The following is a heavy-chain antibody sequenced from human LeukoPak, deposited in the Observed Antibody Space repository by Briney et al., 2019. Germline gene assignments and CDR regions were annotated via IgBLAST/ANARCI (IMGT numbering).Heavy chain of an antibody. Sequence: SETLSLTCTVSVGSISSYFWSWIRQPPGKGREWIGYIYYSGSTNYNPSLKSRATISVDTSKNQFSLKLSSVTAADTAVYYCARTAVYSSSWNFDYWGQGTLVTVSS. D-gene: IGHD6-13*01. CDR2: IYYSGST. V-gene: IGHV4-59*01. J-gene: IGHJ4*02. CDR1: VGSISSYF. CDR3: ARTAVYSSSWNFDY.